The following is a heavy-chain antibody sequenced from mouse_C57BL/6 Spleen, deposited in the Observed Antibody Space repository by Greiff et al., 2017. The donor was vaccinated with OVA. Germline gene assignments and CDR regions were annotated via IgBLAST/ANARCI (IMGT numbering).Heavy chain of an antibody. J-gene: IGHJ4*01. D-gene: IGHD2-3*01. V-gene: IGHV5-6*01. Sequence: EVQLVESGGDLVKPGGSLKLSCAASGFTFSSYGMSWVRQTPDKRLEWVATISSGGSYTYYPDSVKGRFTISRDNAKNTLYLQMSSLKSEDTAMYYCARHVLVTITYAMDYWGQGTSVTVSS. CDR3: ARHVLVTITYAMDY. CDR2: ISSGGSYT. CDR1: GFTFSSYG.